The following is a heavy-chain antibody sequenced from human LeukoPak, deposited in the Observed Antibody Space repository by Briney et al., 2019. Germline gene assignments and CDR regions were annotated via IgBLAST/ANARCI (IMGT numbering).Heavy chain of an antibody. V-gene: IGHV4-59*01. Sequence: SETLSLTCTVSGGSISSYYWSWIRQPPGKGLEWIGYIYYSGSTNYNPSLKSRVTISVDTCKNQFSLKLSSVTAADTVVYYCARGEDVDTAIEYWGQGTLVTVSS. J-gene: IGHJ4*02. CDR1: GGSISSYY. CDR2: IYYSGST. D-gene: IGHD5-18*01. CDR3: ARGEDVDTAIEY.